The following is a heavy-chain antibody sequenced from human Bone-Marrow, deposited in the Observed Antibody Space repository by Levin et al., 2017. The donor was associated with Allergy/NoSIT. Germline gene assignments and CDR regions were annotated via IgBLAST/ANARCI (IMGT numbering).Heavy chain of an antibody. CDR1: GFTFSGYW. Sequence: SGGSLRLSCAASGFTFSGYWMHWVRQAPGKGLVWVSRINSDGSITTYADSVKGRFSISRDNAKNTLYLQMNSLRPEDTAVYYCARREGECSGGTCYFDYWGQGSLVTVSS. D-gene: IGHD2-15*01. J-gene: IGHJ4*02. V-gene: IGHV3-74*01. CDR2: INSDGSIT. CDR3: ARREGECSGGTCYFDY.